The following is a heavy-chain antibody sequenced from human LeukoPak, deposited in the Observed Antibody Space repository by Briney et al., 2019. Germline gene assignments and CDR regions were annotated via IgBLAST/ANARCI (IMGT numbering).Heavy chain of an antibody. CDR1: GFTFSSYG. CDR3: AKDHIAVAGIWPPIGFDY. D-gene: IGHD6-19*01. J-gene: IGHJ4*02. Sequence: PGGSLRLSCAASGFTFSSYGMHWVRQAPGKGLEWVAVISYDRSNKYYADSVKGRFTISRDNPKNTLYLQMNSLRAEDTAVYYCAKDHIAVAGIWPPIGFDYWGQGTLVTVSS. CDR2: ISYDRSNK. V-gene: IGHV3-30*18.